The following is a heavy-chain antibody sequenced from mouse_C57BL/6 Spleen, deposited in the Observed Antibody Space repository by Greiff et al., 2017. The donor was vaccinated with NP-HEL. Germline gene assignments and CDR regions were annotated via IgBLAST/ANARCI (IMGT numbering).Heavy chain of an antibody. J-gene: IGHJ2*01. D-gene: IGHD2-2*01. CDR1: GYTFTSYW. Sequence: VQLQQSGAELVKPGASVKLSCKASGYTFTSYWMHWVKQRPGRGLEWIGRIDPNSGGTKYNEKFKSKATLTVDKPSSTAYMQLSSLTSEDSAVYYCARSGLLWLRQGNYFDYWGQGTTLTVSS. CDR2: IDPNSGGT. CDR3: ARSGLLWLRQGNYFDY. V-gene: IGHV1-72*01.